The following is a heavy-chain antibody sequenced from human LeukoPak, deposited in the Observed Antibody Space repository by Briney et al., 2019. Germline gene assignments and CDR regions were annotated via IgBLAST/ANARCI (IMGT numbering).Heavy chain of an antibody. D-gene: IGHD7-27*01. J-gene: IGHJ5*02. CDR2: ILNDGSNQ. CDR3: ARDGVNWGIDL. CDR1: GLTFRIYG. V-gene: IGHV3-33*01. Sequence: GGSLRLSCAASGLTFRIYGMHWVRQAPGKGLEWVAVILNDGSNQYYADSVKGRFTVSRDNSKSTVFLQVNSLRADDTAVYYCARDGVNWGIDLWGQGTLVIVSS.